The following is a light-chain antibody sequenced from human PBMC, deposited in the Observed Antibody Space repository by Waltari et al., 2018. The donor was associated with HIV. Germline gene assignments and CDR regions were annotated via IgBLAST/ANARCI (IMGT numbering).Light chain of an antibody. CDR3: NSYAGSNNWV. V-gene: IGLV2-8*01. Sequence: QSALTQPPSASGSPGQSVTIPCTGTSSDVGGYKYVSWYQQHPGKAPKLMIYEVNKRPSGVPDRFSGSKSANTASLTVSGLQADDEADYYCNSYAGSNNWVYGGGTKLTVL. CDR1: SSDVGGYKY. J-gene: IGLJ3*02. CDR2: EVN.